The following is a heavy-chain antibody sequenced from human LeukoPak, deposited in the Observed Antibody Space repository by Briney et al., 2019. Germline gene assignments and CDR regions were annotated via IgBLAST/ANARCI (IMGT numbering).Heavy chain of an antibody. V-gene: IGHV3-33*01. D-gene: IGHD4-11*01. Sequence: GGSLRLSCAASGFTFSSYGMHWVRQAPGKGLEWVAVIWYDGSNKYYADSVKGRFTISRDNSKNTLYLQMNSLRAEDTAVYYCARDWATVTPTLDYWAQGTLVTVSS. CDR3: ARDWATVTPTLDY. CDR2: IWYDGSNK. J-gene: IGHJ4*02. CDR1: GFTFSSYG.